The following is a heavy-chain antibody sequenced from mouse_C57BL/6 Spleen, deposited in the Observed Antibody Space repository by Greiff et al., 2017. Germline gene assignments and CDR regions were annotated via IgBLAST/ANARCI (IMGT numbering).Heavy chain of an antibody. J-gene: IGHJ3*01. V-gene: IGHV2-6-1*01. D-gene: IGHD2-5*01. CDR3: ARHESNLGGFAY. Sequence: QVQLKESGPGLMAPSQSLSITCTVSGFSFTSSGVHWVRQPPGKGLEWLVVIWSDGSTTYNSAVKSRLSICKDNSKSQVFLKMNSLQTDDTAMYYCARHESNLGGFAYWGQGTLVTVSA. CDR1: GFSFTSSG. CDR2: IWSDGST.